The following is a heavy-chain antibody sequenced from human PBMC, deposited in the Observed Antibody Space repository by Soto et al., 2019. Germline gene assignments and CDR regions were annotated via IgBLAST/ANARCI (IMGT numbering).Heavy chain of an antibody. J-gene: IGHJ6*02. CDR1: GGSISSYY. Sequence: SETLSLTCTVSGGSISSYYWSWIRQPPGKGLEWIGYIYYSGSTNYNPSLKSRVTISVDTSKNQFSLKLSSVTAADTAVYYCARGEYYDFWSGSSHKYYYYGMDVWGQGTTVTVSS. V-gene: IGHV4-59*01. D-gene: IGHD3-3*01. CDR2: IYYSGST. CDR3: ARGEYYDFWSGSSHKYYYYGMDV.